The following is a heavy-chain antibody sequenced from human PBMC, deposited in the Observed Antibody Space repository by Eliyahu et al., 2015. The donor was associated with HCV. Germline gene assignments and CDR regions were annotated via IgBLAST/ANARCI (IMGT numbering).Heavy chain of an antibody. Sequence: EVQLVESGGGLVQPGGSLRLSXXASXXTFXSYSMNWVRXXPGKGLXWVSYISSSSSTIYYADSVKGRFTISRDNAKNSLYLQMNSLRDEDTAVYYCARVRVTGTTFFFDYWGQGTLVTVSS. V-gene: IGHV3-48*02. J-gene: IGHJ4*02. D-gene: IGHD1-20*01. CDR3: ARVRVTGTTFFFDY. CDR1: XXTFXSYS. CDR2: ISSSSSTI.